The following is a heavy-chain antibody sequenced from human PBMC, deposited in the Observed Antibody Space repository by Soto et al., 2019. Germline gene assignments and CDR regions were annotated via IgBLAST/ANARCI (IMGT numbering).Heavy chain of an antibody. CDR2: IIPFRGTV. Sequence: QVQLVQSGAEVKKPGSSVRVSCQASGGTLSSYTIHWVRQAPGQGLEWMGRIIPFRGTVDNAQNFQGRVTISADKFTSTAYRELSSLRSEDTAVYYCARFPRYGSGSADYYYYYMDVWGKGTTVTVSS. J-gene: IGHJ6*03. CDR1: GGTLSSYT. D-gene: IGHD3-10*01. V-gene: IGHV1-69*08. CDR3: ARFPRYGSGSADYYYYYMDV.